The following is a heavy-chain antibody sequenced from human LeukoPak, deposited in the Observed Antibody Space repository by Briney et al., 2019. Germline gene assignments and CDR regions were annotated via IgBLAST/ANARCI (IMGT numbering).Heavy chain of an antibody. Sequence: PSETLSLTCTVSGGSISHYYWSWIRQPPGKGLEWIGYIHYSGSTSYNPSLKSRVTISVDTSKNQISLKVRSVTAADTAVYYCARTTEDCSSTSCYQYWFDPWGQGTLVTVSS. D-gene: IGHD2-2*01. V-gene: IGHV4-59*01. CDR2: IHYSGST. CDR1: GGSISHYY. J-gene: IGHJ5*02. CDR3: ARTTEDCSSTSCYQYWFDP.